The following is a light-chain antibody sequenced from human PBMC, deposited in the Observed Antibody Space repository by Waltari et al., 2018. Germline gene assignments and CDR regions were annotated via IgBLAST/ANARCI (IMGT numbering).Light chain of an antibody. CDR3: QQYNLFPWT. V-gene: IGKV1-5*03. CDR1: QSASKW. J-gene: IGKJ1*01. CDR2: KTS. Sequence: DIHMTQSPSTLSASIGDRVTITCWASQSASKWLAWYQQKPGKAPKLLIDKTSTLNAEVPSRFSGSGSGTEFTLTISSLQPEDFATYYCQQYNLFPWTFGQGTKVEVK.